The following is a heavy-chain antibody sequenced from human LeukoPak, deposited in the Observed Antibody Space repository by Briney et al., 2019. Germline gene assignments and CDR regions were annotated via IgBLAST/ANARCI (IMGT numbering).Heavy chain of an antibody. CDR2: IYYSGST. V-gene: IGHV4-59*01. Sequence: SETLSLTCTVSGGSISSYYWSWIRQPPGKGLEWIGYIYYSGSTNYNPSLKSRVTISVDTSKNQFSLKLSSVTAADTAVYYCARVADSNSWDYYFYGMDVWGQGTTVTVSS. D-gene: IGHD6-13*01. CDR1: GGSISSYY. J-gene: IGHJ6*02. CDR3: ARVADSNSWDYYFYGMDV.